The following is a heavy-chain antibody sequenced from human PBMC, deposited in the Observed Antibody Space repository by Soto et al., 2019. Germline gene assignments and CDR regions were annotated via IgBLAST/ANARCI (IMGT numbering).Heavy chain of an antibody. CDR1: GGSISSSSYY. V-gene: IGHV4-39*01. CDR2: IYYSGST. D-gene: IGHD5-12*01. CDR3: ARHVRRGGDGYNYPPGTPIPPTYFDY. Sequence: SETLSLTCTVSGGSISSSSYYWGWIRQPPGKGLEWIGSIYYSGSTYYNPSLKSRVTISVDTSKNQFSLKLSSVTAADTAVYYCARHVRRGGDGYNYPPGTPIPPTYFDYWGQGTLVTVSS. J-gene: IGHJ4*02.